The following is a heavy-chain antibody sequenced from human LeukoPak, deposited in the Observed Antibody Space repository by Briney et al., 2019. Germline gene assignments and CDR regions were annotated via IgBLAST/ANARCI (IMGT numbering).Heavy chain of an antibody. V-gene: IGHV3-66*01. D-gene: IGHD1-26*01. CDR3: ARDRYSGSYYDY. J-gene: IGHJ4*02. CDR2: IYSGGST. CDR1: GFTVSSNY. Sequence: PGGSLRLSCAASGFTVSSNYMSWARQAPGKGLEWVSVIYSGGSTYYADSVKGRFTISRDNSKNTLYLQMNSLRAEDTAVYYCARDRYSGSYYDYWGQGTLVTVSS.